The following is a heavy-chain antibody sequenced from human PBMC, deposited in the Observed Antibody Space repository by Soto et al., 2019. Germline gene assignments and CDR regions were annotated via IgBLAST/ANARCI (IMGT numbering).Heavy chain of an antibody. Sequence: QVQLVQSGAEVKKPGSSVKVSCKASGGTFSSYTISWVRQAPGQGLEWMGRIIPILGIANYAQKFQGRVTITADKSTSTAYMELSSLRSEDTAVYYCARGKARGDGITMVRGVISAYGMDVWGQGTTVTVSS. CDR2: IIPILGIA. CDR3: ARGKARGDGITMVRGVISAYGMDV. J-gene: IGHJ6*02. D-gene: IGHD3-10*01. V-gene: IGHV1-69*02. CDR1: GGTFSSYT.